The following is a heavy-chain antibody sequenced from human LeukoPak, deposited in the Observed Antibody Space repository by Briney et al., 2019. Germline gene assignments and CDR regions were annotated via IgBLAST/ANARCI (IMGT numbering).Heavy chain of an antibody. CDR3: TTVRTLTTVTSGIDY. CDR1: GFTFSNAW. D-gene: IGHD4-17*01. Sequence: KPGGSLRLSCAASGFTFSNAWMSWVRQAPGKGLEWVGRIKSKTDGGTTDYAAPVKGRFTISRDDSKNTLYLQMNSLKTEDTAVYYCTTVRTLTTVTSGIDYWGQGTLVTVSS. CDR2: IKSKTDGGTT. J-gene: IGHJ4*02. V-gene: IGHV3-15*01.